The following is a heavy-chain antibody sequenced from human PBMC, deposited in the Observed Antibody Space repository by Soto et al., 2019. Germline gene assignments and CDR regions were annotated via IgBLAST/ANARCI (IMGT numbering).Heavy chain of an antibody. J-gene: IGHJ6*02. D-gene: IGHD6-6*01. CDR3: ARGQVLVYYYYGMDV. CDR1: GGSFSGYY. Sequence: QVQLQQWGAGLLKPSETLSLTCAVYGGSFSGYYWSWIRQPPGKGLEWIGEINHSGSTNYNPSLKSRVTISVDTSKNQFSLKLSSVTTVDTAVYYCARGQVLVYYYYGMDVWGQGTTVTVSS. CDR2: INHSGST. V-gene: IGHV4-34*01.